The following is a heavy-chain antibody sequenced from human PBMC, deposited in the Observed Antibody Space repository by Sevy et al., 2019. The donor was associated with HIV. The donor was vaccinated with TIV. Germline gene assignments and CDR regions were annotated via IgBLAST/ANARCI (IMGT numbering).Heavy chain of an antibody. V-gene: IGHV3-30-3*01. CDR3: ARANYYGSGSYYRRYYMDV. J-gene: IGHJ6*03. Sequence: GGSLRLSCAASGFTFSSYAMHWVRQAPGKGLEWVAVISYDGSNKYYADSVKGRFTISRDNSKNTLYLQMNSLRAEDTAVYYCARANYYGSGSYYRRYYMDVWGKGTTVTVSS. D-gene: IGHD3-10*01. CDR2: ISYDGSNK. CDR1: GFTFSSYA.